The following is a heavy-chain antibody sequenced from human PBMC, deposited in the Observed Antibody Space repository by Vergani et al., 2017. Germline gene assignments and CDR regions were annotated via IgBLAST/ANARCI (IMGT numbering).Heavy chain of an antibody. D-gene: IGHD3-10*01. Sequence: QVQLVQSGAEVKKPGSSVKVSCKASGGTFSSYTISWVRQAPGQGLEWMGWINTNPGNPTYAQGFTGRFVFSLDTSVSTAYLQISSLKAEDTAVYYCAEGGDYYGSGSYYKGAGYYYDGMDVWGQGTTVTVSS. CDR1: GGTFSSYT. CDR2: INTNPGNP. CDR3: AEGGDYYGSGSYYKGAGYYYDGMDV. J-gene: IGHJ6*02. V-gene: IGHV7-4-1*02.